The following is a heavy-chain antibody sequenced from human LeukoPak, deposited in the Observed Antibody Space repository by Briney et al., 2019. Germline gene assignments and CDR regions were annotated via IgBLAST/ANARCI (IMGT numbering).Heavy chain of an antibody. CDR1: GGSISSDYY. J-gene: IGHJ4*02. D-gene: IGHD1-26*01. V-gene: IGHV4-38-2*02. CDR3: ARAIEVGAMTPFDY. CDR2: IYHSGST. Sequence: PSETLSLTCTASGGSISSDYYWGWVRQPPGKGLEWIGSIYHSGSTYYNPSLKSRVTISVDTSKNQFSLKLASVTAADTAVYYCARAIEVGAMTPFDYWGQGTLVTVSS.